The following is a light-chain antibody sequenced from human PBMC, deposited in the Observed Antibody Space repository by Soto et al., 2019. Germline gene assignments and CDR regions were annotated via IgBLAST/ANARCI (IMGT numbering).Light chain of an antibody. Sequence: QSVLTQPPSASGSPGQSVTISCTGTSSDVGGYNYVSWYQQHPGKAPKLMIYEVNKRPPGVPDRFSASKSGNTASLPVPGLQAEKGADYYSRSYAARNIFFGTGTKVPV. CDR1: SSDVGGYNY. V-gene: IGLV2-8*01. J-gene: IGLJ1*01. CDR2: EVN. CDR3: RSYAARNIF.